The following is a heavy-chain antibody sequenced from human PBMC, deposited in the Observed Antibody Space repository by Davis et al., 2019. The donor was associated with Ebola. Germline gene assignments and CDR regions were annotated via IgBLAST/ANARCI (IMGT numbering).Heavy chain of an antibody. CDR1: GFSLSTSGMC. CDR3: ARSIVGGPLVLYYFDY. Sequence: SGPTLVKPTQTLTLTCTFSGFSLSTSGMCVSWIRQPPGKALEWLARIDWDDDKYYSTSLKTRLTISKDTSKNQVVLTMTNMDPVDTATYYCARSIVGGPLVLYYFDYWGQGTLVTVSS. D-gene: IGHD1-26*01. J-gene: IGHJ4*02. CDR2: IDWDDDK. V-gene: IGHV2-70*11.